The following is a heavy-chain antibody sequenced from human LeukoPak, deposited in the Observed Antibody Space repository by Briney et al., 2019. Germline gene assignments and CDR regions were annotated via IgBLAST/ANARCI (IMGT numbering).Heavy chain of an antibody. CDR2: INQDGSKK. D-gene: IGHD4-17*01. CDR1: GFSFSGYW. Sequence: GGSLRLSCTASGFSFSGYWMTWVRQTPGKGLEWVANINQDGSKKSYVDSVKGRFTISRDNSKNTLYLQMNSLRAEDTAVYYCAKDDYGDYPSQLDYWGQGTLVTVSS. CDR3: AKDDYGDYPSQLDY. J-gene: IGHJ4*02. V-gene: IGHV3-7*03.